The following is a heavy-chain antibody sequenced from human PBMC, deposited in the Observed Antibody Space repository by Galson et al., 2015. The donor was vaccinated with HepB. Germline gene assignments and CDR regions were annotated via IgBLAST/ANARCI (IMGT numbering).Heavy chain of an antibody. CDR2: ISGYSPYNGQT. J-gene: IGHJ4*02. CDR1: GYNFNNYG. D-gene: IGHD3-10*01. Sequence: SVKVSCKASGYNFNNYGVSWMRLAPGQGLEWLGWISGYSPYNGQTVYAQKFQGRVAITTDTSTNTVYMELSGLRSDDTGVYFCARVDMFPMTRGVHFEYWGQGTLVTVSS. V-gene: IGHV1-18*01. CDR3: ARVDMFPMTRGVHFEY.